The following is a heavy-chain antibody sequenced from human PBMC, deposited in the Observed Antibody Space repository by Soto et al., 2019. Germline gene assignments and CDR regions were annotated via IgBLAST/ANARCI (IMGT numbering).Heavy chain of an antibody. CDR3: ARGRRYCSSTSCRRGNGVDFDY. CDR2: INHSGGT. J-gene: IGHJ4*02. V-gene: IGHV4-34*01. D-gene: IGHD2-2*01. Sequence: SETLSLTCAVYGGSFSGYYWSWIRQPPGKGLEWIGEINHSGGTNYNPSLKSRVTISVDTSKNQFSLKLSSVTAADTAVYYCARGRRYCSSTSCRRGNGVDFDYWGQGTLVTVSS. CDR1: GGSFSGYY.